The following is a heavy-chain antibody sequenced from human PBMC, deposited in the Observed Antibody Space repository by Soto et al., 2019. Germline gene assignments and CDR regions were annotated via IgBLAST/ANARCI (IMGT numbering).Heavy chain of an antibody. CDR2: ISYDGSNK. Sequence: GGSLRLSCAASGFTFSSYAMHWVRQAPGKGLEWVAVISYDGSNKYYADSVKGRFTISRDNSKNTLYLQMNSLRAEDTAVYYCASEAWGNAFDIWGQGTMVTVSS. D-gene: IGHD3-16*01. V-gene: IGHV3-30-3*01. CDR3: ASEAWGNAFDI. J-gene: IGHJ3*02. CDR1: GFTFSSYA.